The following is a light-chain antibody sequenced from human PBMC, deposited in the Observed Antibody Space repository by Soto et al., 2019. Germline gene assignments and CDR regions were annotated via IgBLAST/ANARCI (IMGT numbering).Light chain of an antibody. CDR1: QSVSSSY. CDR3: QQYGSSLYT. J-gene: IGKJ2*01. V-gene: IGKV3-20*01. CDR2: GTS. Sequence: ETVLTQSPGTLSLSPGERATLSCRASQSVSSSYLALYQQIPGQAPRLLIYGTSTRATGIPDRFSGSGSGTDFTLTISRLEPEDFAVYYCQQYGSSLYTFGQGTKLEIK.